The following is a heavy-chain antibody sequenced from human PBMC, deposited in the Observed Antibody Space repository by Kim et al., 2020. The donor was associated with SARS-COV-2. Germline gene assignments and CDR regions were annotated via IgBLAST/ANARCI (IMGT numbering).Heavy chain of an antibody. J-gene: IGHJ4*02. V-gene: IGHV3-30*18. CDR1: GFTFNTYG. Sequence: GGSLRLSCAASGFTFNTYGMHWVRQAPGKGLEWVSIISYDGSSKYYADSVKGRFTISRDNSKNTLYLQMNSLRIEDTAVYYCAKSVSGSDFGYDYWGQGTLVTVSS. CDR3: AKSVSGSDFGYDY. CDR2: ISYDGSSK. D-gene: IGHD1-26*01.